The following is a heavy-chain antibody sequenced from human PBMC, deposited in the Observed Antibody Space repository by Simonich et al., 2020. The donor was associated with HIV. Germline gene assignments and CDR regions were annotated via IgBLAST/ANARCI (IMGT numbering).Heavy chain of an antibody. CDR3: ARDGRKGSSTSCSDY. D-gene: IGHD2-2*01. V-gene: IGHV3-21*01. Sequence: EVQLVESGGGLVKPGGSLRLSCAASGFTFSSYSMNWVRQAPGKGLEWVSSISSSSSYIYYADSVKGRFNISRVNAKNSLYLQMNSLRAEDTAVYYCARDGRKGSSTSCSDYWGQGTLVTVSS. CDR2: ISSSSSYI. J-gene: IGHJ4*02. CDR1: GFTFSSYS.